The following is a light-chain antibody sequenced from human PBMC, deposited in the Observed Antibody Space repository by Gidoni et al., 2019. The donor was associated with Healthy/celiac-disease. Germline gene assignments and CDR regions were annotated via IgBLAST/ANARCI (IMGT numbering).Light chain of an antibody. V-gene: IGLV1-51*01. CDR2: DNN. CDR3: GTWDSSLSAGV. Sequence: QSVVTQPPSVSAAPGQQVTISCSGSRSNIGNNYVSWYQQLPGTAPKLLIYDNNKRPSGIPDRFSGSKSGTSATLGITGLQTGDEADYYCGTWDSSLSAGVFGGGTKLTVL. J-gene: IGLJ2*01. CDR1: RSNIGNNY.